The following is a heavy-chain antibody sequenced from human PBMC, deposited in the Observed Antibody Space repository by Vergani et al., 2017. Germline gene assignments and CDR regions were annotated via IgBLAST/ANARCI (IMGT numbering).Heavy chain of an antibody. CDR2: IYYSGST. J-gene: IGHJ6*03. CDR3: ARASSSWYLTGYYYYYYMDV. CDR1: GGSISSHY. D-gene: IGHD6-13*01. V-gene: IGHV4-59*11. Sequence: QVQLQESGPGLVKPSETLSLTCTVSGGSISSHYWSWTRQPPGKGLEWIGYIYYSGSTNYNPSLKSRVTISVDTSKNQFSLQLNSVTPEDTAVYYCARASSSWYLTGYYYYYYMDVWGKGTTVTVSS.